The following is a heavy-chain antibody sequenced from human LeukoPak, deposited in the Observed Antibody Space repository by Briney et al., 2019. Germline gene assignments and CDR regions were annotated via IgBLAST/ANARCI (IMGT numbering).Heavy chain of an antibody. D-gene: IGHD3-22*01. CDR1: GFTFSNYW. V-gene: IGHV3-7*01. J-gene: IGHJ4*02. CDR2: VTQDGSEK. CDR3: AKDDKSKDDY. Sequence: PGGSLRLSCGASGFTFSNYWMSWVRQAPGKGLEWVASVTQDGSEKYYVGSVKGRFTISRDNARNSLYLEMNSLRAEDTAVYFCAKDDKSKDDYWGQGILVTVSS.